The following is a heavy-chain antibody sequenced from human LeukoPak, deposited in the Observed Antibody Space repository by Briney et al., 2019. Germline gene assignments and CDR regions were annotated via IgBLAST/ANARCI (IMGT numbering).Heavy chain of an antibody. CDR1: GGSISSHY. CDR2: IYYSGST. D-gene: IGHD4-17*01. CDR3: ARAVRDYGDYAAGGAFDI. Sequence: SETLSLTCTVSGGSISSHYWSWIRQPPGKGLEWIGYIYYSGSTNYNPSLKSRVTISVDTSKNQFSLKLSSVTAADTAVYYCARAVRDYGDYAAGGAFDIWGQGTMVTVSS. V-gene: IGHV4-59*11. J-gene: IGHJ3*02.